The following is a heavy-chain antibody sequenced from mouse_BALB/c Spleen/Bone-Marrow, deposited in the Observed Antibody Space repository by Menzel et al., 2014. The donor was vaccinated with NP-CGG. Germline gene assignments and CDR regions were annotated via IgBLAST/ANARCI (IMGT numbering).Heavy chain of an antibody. CDR3: ARDRGFGYDRTMDY. D-gene: IGHD2-2*01. Sequence: VHLVESGPGLVAPSQSLSITCTVSGFSLTSYGLHWVRQPPGKGLEWLGVIWAGGSTNYNSALMSRLSISKDNSKSQVVLKMNSLQTDDTAMYFCARDRGFGYDRTMDYWGQGTAVTVSS. CDR2: IWAGGST. V-gene: IGHV2-9*02. CDR1: GFSLTSYG. J-gene: IGHJ4*01.